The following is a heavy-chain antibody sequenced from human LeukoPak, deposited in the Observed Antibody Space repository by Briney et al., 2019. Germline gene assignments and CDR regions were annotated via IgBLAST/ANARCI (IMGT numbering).Heavy chain of an antibody. CDR1: GYTFTGYY. D-gene: IGHD2-2*01. CDR3: ARGGYCSSTSCYLDAFDI. J-gene: IGHJ3*02. Sequence: ASVKVSCRASGYTFTGYYMHWVRQAPGQGLEWMGWINPNSGGTNYAQKFQGRVTMTRDTSISTAYMELSRLRSDDTAVYYCARGGYCSSTSCYLDAFDIWGQGTMVTVSS. V-gene: IGHV1-2*02. CDR2: INPNSGGT.